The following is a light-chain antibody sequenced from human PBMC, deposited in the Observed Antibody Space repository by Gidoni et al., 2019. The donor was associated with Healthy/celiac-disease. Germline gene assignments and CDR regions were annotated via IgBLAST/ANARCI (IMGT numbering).Light chain of an antibody. CDR2: ETS. V-gene: IGLV7-46*01. CDR1: TGAVTSGHY. CDR3: LLSYSGARPVV. J-gene: IGLJ2*01. Sequence: QAVVTQEPSLTVSPGGTVTLTCGSSTGAVTSGHYPYWFQQKPGQAPRTLIYETSNKHSWTPARFSGSLLGGKAALTLSGAQPEDEAEYYCLLSYSGARPVVFGGGTKLTVL.